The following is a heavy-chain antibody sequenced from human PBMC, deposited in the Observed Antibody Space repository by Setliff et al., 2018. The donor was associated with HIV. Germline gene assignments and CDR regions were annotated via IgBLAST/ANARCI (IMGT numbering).Heavy chain of an antibody. Sequence: KPSETLSLTCSVSGGSISSVIYYWTWVRQHPGKGLEWIGYIQSSGITYYNPSLQGRVTMSVDTSKNEFSLKLSSVTAADTAVVYCARGVYCGGDCYRGADFWGQGTLVTVSS. J-gene: IGHJ4*02. CDR1: GGSISSVIYY. CDR2: IQSSGIT. CDR3: ARGVYCGGDCYRGADF. D-gene: IGHD2-21*02. V-gene: IGHV4-31*03.